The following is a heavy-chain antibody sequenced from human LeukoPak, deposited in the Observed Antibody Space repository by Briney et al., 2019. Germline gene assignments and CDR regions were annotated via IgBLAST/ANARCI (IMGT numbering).Heavy chain of an antibody. Sequence: SETLSLTCTVSGGSISSYYWSWIRQPPGKGLEWIGYIYYSGSTNYNPSLKSRVTISVDTSKNQFPLKLSSVTAADTAVYYCARDKGSGWYDYWGQGTLVTVSS. CDR1: GGSISSYY. CDR3: ARDKGSGWYDY. CDR2: IYYSGST. J-gene: IGHJ4*02. V-gene: IGHV4-59*01. D-gene: IGHD6-19*01.